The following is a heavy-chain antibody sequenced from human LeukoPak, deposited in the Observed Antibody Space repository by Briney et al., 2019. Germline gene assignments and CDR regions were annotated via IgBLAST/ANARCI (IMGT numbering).Heavy chain of an antibody. CDR3: ARAQNYHDRSGYSDDTFDV. D-gene: IGHD3-22*01. V-gene: IGHV1-2*06. J-gene: IGHJ3*01. CDR2: VNPDSGGI. CDR1: GYTFTDNY. Sequence: ASVKVSCKASGYTFTDNYIHWVRQAPGQGLEWMGRVNPDSGGIKYAQKFQGRVTMTRDTSINTAFVELRRLRSDDTATYYCARAQNYHDRSGYSDDTFDVWGHGTMITVSS.